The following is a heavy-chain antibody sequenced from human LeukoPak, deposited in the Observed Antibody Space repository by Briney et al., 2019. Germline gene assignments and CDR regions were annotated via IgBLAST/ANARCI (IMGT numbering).Heavy chain of an antibody. V-gene: IGHV3-7*01. D-gene: IGHD6-6*01. CDR3: ARDGAARHRLNAFDI. CDR2: IKQDGSEK. CDR1: GFTFSSYA. J-gene: IGHJ3*02. Sequence: GGSLRLSCAASGFTFSSYAMSWVRQAPGKGLEWVANIKQDGSEKYYVDSVKGRFTISRDNAKNSLYLQMNSLRAEDTAVYYCARDGAARHRLNAFDIWGQGTMVTVSS.